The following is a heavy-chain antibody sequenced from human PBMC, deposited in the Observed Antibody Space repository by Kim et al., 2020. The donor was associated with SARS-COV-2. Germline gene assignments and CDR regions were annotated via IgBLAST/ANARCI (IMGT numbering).Heavy chain of an antibody. J-gene: IGHJ5*01. CDR3: ARGRAGSSWDNWFAS. Sequence: ADSVKDRFPIARGNPKNQLYLEMNSLRVEDTAVYYCARGRAGSSWDNWFASWGRGTLVTVSS. V-gene: IGHV3-23*01. D-gene: IGHD6-13*01.